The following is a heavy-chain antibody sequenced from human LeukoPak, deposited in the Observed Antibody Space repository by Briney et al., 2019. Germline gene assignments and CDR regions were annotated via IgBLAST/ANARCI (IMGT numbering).Heavy chain of an antibody. CDR1: GGSISSYY. V-gene: IGHV4-59*12. D-gene: IGHD1-26*01. Sequence: SETLSLTCTVSGGSISSYYWSWIRQPPGKGLEWIGYIYHSGSTYYNPSLKSRVTISVDRSKNQFSLKLSSVTAADTAVYYCASGGSYSSFDYWGQGTLVTVSS. CDR2: IYHSGST. CDR3: ASGGSYSSFDY. J-gene: IGHJ4*02.